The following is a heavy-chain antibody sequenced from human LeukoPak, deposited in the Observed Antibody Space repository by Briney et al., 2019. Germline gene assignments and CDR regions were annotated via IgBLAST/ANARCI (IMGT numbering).Heavy chain of an antibody. CDR2: ISGSGGGT. D-gene: IGHD2-15*01. CDR3: AKGHIVVVVAAQVGIDY. Sequence: GGSLRLSCAVSGFTFSIYAMSWVRQAPGKGLEWVSAISGSGGGTYYADSVKGRFTISRDNSKNTLYLQMNSLRAEDTAVYYCAKGHIVVVVAAQVGIDYWGQGTLVTVSS. J-gene: IGHJ4*02. CDR1: GFTFSIYA. V-gene: IGHV3-23*01.